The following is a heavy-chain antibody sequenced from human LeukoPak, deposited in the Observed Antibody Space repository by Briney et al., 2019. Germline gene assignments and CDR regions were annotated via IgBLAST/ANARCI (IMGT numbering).Heavy chain of an antibody. V-gene: IGHV1-46*01. CDR3: ARGTGGEWLIQSGFDY. CDR2: INPSGGST. D-gene: IGHD6-19*01. J-gene: IGHJ4*02. CDR1: GYTFTSYC. Sequence: ASVKVSCKASGYTFTSYCMHWVRQAPGQGLEWMGIINPSGGSTSYAQKFQGRVTMTRDMSTSTVYVELSSLRSEDTAVYYCARGTGGEWLIQSGFDYWGQGTLVTVSS.